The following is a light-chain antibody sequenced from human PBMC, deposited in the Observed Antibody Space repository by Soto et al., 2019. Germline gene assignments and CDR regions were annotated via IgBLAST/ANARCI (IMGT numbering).Light chain of an antibody. CDR1: QNVNSN. J-gene: IGKJ5*01. CDR3: QHRSIWPVS. V-gene: IGKV3-15*01. CDR2: GAY. Sequence: EIVMTQSPATVSVSPGERATLSCRASQNVNSNLAWYQQKPGQPPRLLIYGAYTRATGVPARFSGSGSGTEFTLTISSLQSEDFAVYYCQHRSIWPVSFGQGTRLEIK.